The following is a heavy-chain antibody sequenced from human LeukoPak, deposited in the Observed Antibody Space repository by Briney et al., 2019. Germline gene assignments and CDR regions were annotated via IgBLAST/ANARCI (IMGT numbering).Heavy chain of an antibody. J-gene: IGHJ5*02. CDR1: GFTFSSYA. D-gene: IGHD6-13*01. CDR2: IGGSGGST. Sequence: GGSLRLSCAASGFTFSSYAMSWVRQAPGKGLERVSSIGGSGGSTYYADSVKGRFTISRDNSKNTLYLQMNSLRAEDTAVYYCAKTTGYSSSWYWFDPWGQGTLVTVSS. CDR3: AKTTGYSSSWYWFDP. V-gene: IGHV3-23*01.